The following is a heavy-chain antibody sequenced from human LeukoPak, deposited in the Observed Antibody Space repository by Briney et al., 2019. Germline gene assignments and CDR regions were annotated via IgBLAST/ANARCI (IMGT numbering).Heavy chain of an antibody. CDR1: GGTSSSYA. V-gene: IGHV1-69*01. CDR3: ARVHLGGYDPFDY. CDR2: IIPIFGTA. J-gene: IGHJ4*02. D-gene: IGHD5-12*01. Sequence: GSSVKVSCKASGGTSSSYAISWVRQAPGQGLEWMGGIIPIFGTANYAQKFQGRVTITADESTSTAYMELSSLRSEDTAVYYCARVHLGGYDPFDYWGQGTLVTVSS.